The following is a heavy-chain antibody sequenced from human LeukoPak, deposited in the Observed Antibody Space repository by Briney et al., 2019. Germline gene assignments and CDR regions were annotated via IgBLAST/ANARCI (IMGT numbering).Heavy chain of an antibody. CDR2: VCHSGST. CDR3: ARRTGSGSYYVDF. J-gene: IGHJ4*02. D-gene: IGHD3-10*01. Sequence: ASETLSLTCAVSGYSISSGHYWGWIRQPPGKGLEWIGSVCHSGSTDYRPSLKRRVTIDIETTNNQFALKVTSVTAADTALYYCARRTGSGSYYVDFWGQGTVVTVSP. V-gene: IGHV4-38-2*01. CDR1: GYSISSGHY.